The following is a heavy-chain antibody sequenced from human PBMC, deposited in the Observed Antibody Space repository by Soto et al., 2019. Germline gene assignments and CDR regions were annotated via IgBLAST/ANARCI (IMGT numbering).Heavy chain of an antibody. Sequence: SVKVSCKASGDTFTANFLHWVRQAPGQQFEWMGWINPKSGGTKYPQNFQGRVTMTRDTSLSTVYMTLSGLTSDDTAVYYCASVLERGAESAVLDYWGQGTLVTVSS. V-gene: IGHV1-2*02. CDR3: ASVLERGAESAVLDY. J-gene: IGHJ4*02. CDR1: GDTFTANF. D-gene: IGHD1-1*01. CDR2: INPKSGGT.